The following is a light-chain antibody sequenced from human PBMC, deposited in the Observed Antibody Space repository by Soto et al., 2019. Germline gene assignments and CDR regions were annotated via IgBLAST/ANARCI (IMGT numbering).Light chain of an antibody. CDR1: SSDVGGYNY. V-gene: IGLV2-14*01. J-gene: IGLJ1*01. CDR3: SSYTSSSTPFV. CDR2: DVS. Sequence: QSALTQPASVSGSPGQSITISCTGTSSDVGGYNYVSWYQQHPGKAPKLMIYDVSNRPSGVSNRYPGSKSGNTASLTISGLQAEDEPDYYCSSYTSSSTPFVLGTGTKGTVL.